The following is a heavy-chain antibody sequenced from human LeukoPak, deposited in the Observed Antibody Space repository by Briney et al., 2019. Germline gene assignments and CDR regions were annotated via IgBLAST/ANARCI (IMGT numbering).Heavy chain of an antibody. J-gene: IGHJ6*02. V-gene: IGHV4-59*01. Sequence: KASETLPLTCTVSGGSISSYYWSWIRQPPGKGLEGIGYIYYSWSTNYNPSLKGRVTISVDTSKNQFSLKLSSVTAADTAVYYCAGQWLPESGYYYYGMDVWGQGTTVTVSS. CDR3: AGQWLPESGYYYYGMDV. D-gene: IGHD5-12*01. CDR1: GGSISSYY. CDR2: IYYSWST.